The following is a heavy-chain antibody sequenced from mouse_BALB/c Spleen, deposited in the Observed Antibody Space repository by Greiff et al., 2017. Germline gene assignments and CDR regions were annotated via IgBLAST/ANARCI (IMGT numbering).Heavy chain of an antibody. V-gene: IGHV1S81*02. Sequence: QVQLKQSGAELVKPGASVKLSCKASGYTFTSYYMYWVKQRPGQGLEWIGEINPSNGGTNFNEKFKSKATLTVDKSSSTAYMQLSSLTSEDSAVYYCTRYGNFPYYAMDDWGEGTSVTVSS. CDR1: GYTFTSYY. J-gene: IGHJ4*01. D-gene: IGHD2-1*01. CDR3: TRYGNFPYYAMDD. CDR2: INPSNGGT.